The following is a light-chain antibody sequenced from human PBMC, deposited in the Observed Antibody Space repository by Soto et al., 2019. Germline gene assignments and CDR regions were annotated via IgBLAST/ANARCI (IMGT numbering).Light chain of an antibody. CDR2: DVN. CDR3: NSYITGGTVV. CDR1: NSDIGGYNF. J-gene: IGLJ2*01. Sequence: QSVLTQPASVSGSPGQSITISCTGSNSDIGGYNFVSWYQQHPGKAPKLIIYDVNNRPSGVSHRFSGSKSGNTASLTISGLQPDDEAEYHCNSYITGGTVVFGGGTKPTVL. V-gene: IGLV2-14*03.